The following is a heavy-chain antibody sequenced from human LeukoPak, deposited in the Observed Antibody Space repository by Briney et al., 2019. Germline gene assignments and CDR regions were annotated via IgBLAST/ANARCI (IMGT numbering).Heavy chain of an antibody. Sequence: GGSLRLSCAASGFTFSSYWMSWVRQAPGKGLEWVANIKQDGSEKYYVDSVKGRSTISRDNAKNSLYLQMNSLRAEDTAVYYCARARRSITMIVVIKYFDLWGRGTLVTVSS. CDR2: IKQDGSEK. J-gene: IGHJ2*01. CDR1: GFTFSSYW. CDR3: ARARRSITMIVVIKYFDL. V-gene: IGHV3-7*03. D-gene: IGHD3-22*01.